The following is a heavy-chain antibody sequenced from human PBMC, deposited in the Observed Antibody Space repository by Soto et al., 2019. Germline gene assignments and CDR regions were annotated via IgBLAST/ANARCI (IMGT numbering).Heavy chain of an antibody. CDR1: GGSFSGYY. CDR2: INHSGST. V-gene: IGHV4-34*01. D-gene: IGHD1-26*01. Sequence: QVQLQQWGAGLLKPSETLSLTCAVYGGSFSGYYWCWIRQPPGKGLAWIGEINHSGSTNYNPALKSRVTISVDTSQNQFSLKLSSVTAADTAVYYCGRGGSRSYSGYWGQVTLVTVSS. CDR3: GRGGSRSYSGY. J-gene: IGHJ4*02.